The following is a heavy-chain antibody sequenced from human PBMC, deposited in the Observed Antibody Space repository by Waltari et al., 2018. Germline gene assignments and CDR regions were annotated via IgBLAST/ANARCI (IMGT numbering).Heavy chain of an antibody. D-gene: IGHD5-18*01. V-gene: IGHV3-74*01. CDR2: ISSNENTT. CDR3: ARVEYSYGPYCFDS. J-gene: IGHJ4*02. Sequence: EVQLVESGGRVAQSGGSLRLSCAASEFSFSSYWMHWVRQAPGKGLVWVSRISSNENTTTYADSVKGRFTISRDNAKNTLYLQMNSLRAEDTAVYYCARVEYSYGPYCFDSWGQGTPVTVSS. CDR1: EFSFSSYW.